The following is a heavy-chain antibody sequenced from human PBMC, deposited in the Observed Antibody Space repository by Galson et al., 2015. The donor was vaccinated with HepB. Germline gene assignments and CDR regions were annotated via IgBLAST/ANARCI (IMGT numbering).Heavy chain of an antibody. CDR1: GDSISSSKW. J-gene: IGHJ5*02. CDR3: ARASSYTSSFYDH. D-gene: IGHD6-13*01. CDR2: IYHSGNT. V-gene: IGHV4-4*02. Sequence: SETLSLTCAVSGDSISSSKWWSWVRQPPGKGLEWIGEIYHSGNTNYNPSLKSRVTISVDKSKNQFSLQLRYVTAADTAVYYCARASSYTSSFYDHWGQGTLLTVSS.